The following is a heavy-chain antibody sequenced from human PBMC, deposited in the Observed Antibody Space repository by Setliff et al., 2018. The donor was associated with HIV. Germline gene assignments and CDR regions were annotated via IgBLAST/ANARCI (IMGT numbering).Heavy chain of an antibody. Sequence: GGSLSLTCAVYGASFSGYYCNWIRQTPGKGLEWVSSISYSTGYIYYADSVKGRFTISRDNAKSSLYLQMNSLRAEDTAVYYCARGVAAAGTDYWGQGTLVTVSS. V-gene: IGHV3-21*01. D-gene: IGHD6-13*01. J-gene: IGHJ4*02. CDR2: ISYSTGYI. CDR1: GASFSGYY. CDR3: ARGVAAAGTDY.